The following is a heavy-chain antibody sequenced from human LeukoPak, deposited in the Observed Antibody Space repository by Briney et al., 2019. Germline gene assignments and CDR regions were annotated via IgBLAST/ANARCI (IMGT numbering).Heavy chain of an antibody. Sequence: PGGSLRLSCAASGFTFDGYAMHWVRQAPGKGLEWVSGISWNSGSIGYADSVKGRFTISRDNAKNSLYLQMNSLRAEDTAVYYCARDIYYDSSGYYGSVYWGQGTLVTVSS. D-gene: IGHD3-22*01. J-gene: IGHJ4*02. CDR2: ISWNSGSI. V-gene: IGHV3-9*01. CDR1: GFTFDGYA. CDR3: ARDIYYDSSGYYGSVY.